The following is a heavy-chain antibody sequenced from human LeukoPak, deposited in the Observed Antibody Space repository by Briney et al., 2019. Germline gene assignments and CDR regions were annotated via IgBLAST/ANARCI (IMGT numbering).Heavy chain of an antibody. CDR1: GFTFSNYD. CDR2: ISYDGTNK. Sequence: PGRSLRLSCAASGFTFSNYDMRWVRQAPGKGLEWVAVISYDGTNKYYADSVKGRFTISRDNSKSTLYLQMNSLRAEDTAVYYCAKENDFVYWGQGTLVTVSS. V-gene: IGHV3-30*18. CDR3: AKENDFVY. D-gene: IGHD3-3*01. J-gene: IGHJ4*02.